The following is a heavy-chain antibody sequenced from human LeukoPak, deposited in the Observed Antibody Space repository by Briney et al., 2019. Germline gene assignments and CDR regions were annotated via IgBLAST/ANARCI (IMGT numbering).Heavy chain of an antibody. D-gene: IGHD6-19*01. CDR2: IYYSGST. CDR1: GGSISSSSYY. Sequence: PSETLSLTCTVSGGSISSSSYYWGWIRQPPGKGLEWIGSIYYSGSTSYNPSLKSRVTISVDTSKNQFSLKLSSVTAADTAIYYCASVTRGSGWQYWYFDLWGRGTLVTVSS. J-gene: IGHJ2*01. CDR3: ASVTRGSGWQYWYFDL. V-gene: IGHV4-39*01.